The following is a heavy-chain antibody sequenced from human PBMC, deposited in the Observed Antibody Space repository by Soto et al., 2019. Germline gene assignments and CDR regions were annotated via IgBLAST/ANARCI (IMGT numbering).Heavy chain of an antibody. Sequence: QGQLLQSGAEVKKPGASVKVSCKTSGYSFTDYKLHWVRQAPGQGLEWMGWVDPNGGGSNSAQKFQGSVTMTCDTSITTAYLDLTRLTTNDTATYFCATWVDYGDFAGFDFWGQGTLVTVSS. J-gene: IGHJ4*02. CDR2: VDPNGGGS. V-gene: IGHV1-2*04. D-gene: IGHD4-17*01. CDR3: ATWVDYGDFAGFDF. CDR1: GYSFTDYK.